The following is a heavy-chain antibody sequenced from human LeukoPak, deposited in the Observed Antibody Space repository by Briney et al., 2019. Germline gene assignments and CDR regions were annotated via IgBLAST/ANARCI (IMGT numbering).Heavy chain of an antibody. J-gene: IGHJ5*02. CDR2: INPNSGGT. CDR3: ARDGGSYSFWFDP. V-gene: IGHV1-2*06. CDR1: GYTFTGYY. Sequence: ASVKVSCKASGYTFTGYYMHWVRQAPGQGLEWMGRINPNSGGTNYAQKFQGRVTMTRDTSISTAYMELSGLRSDDTAVYYCARDGGSYSFWFDPWGQGTLVTVSS. D-gene: IGHD2-15*01.